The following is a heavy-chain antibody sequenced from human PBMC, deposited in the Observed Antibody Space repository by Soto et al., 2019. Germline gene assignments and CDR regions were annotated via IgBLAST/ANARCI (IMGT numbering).Heavy chain of an antibody. D-gene: IGHD6-13*01. CDR2: MNPNSGNT. CDR3: ARVWEYSSSWNFDY. CDR1: GYTFTRYD. Sequence: QVQLVQSGAEVKKPGASVKVSCKASGYTFTRYDINWVRQATGQGLEWMGWMNPNSGNTGYAQKFQGRVTMTRNTSISTAYMELSSLRSEDTAVYYCARVWEYSSSWNFDYWGQGTLVTVSS. J-gene: IGHJ4*02. V-gene: IGHV1-8*01.